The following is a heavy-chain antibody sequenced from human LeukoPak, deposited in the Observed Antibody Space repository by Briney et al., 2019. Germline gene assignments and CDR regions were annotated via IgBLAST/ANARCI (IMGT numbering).Heavy chain of an antibody. V-gene: IGHV4-39*01. D-gene: IGHD5-12*01. CDR1: GGSIRGGEYY. J-gene: IGHJ4*02. Sequence: SETLSLTCNVSGGSIRGGEYYWGWIRQSPGKGLAWIGTVYYTGYTWYNPSLRSRVTISVDTSKNQFSLRLNSVTAADTAVYFCAGHQNRLHSGHEDFAHWGPGTLVSVSS. CDR3: AGHQNRLHSGHEDFAH. CDR2: VYYTGYT.